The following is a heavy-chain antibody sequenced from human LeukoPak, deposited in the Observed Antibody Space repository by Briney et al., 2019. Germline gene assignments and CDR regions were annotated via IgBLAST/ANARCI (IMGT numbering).Heavy chain of an antibody. CDR3: ATLEGYCSSTSCYTHYFDY. D-gene: IGHD2-2*02. J-gene: IGHJ4*02. V-gene: IGHV5-51*01. Sequence: GESLKISCKGSGYSFTSYWIGWVRQMPGKGLEWMGIIYPGDSGTRYSPSFQGQVTISADKSISTAYLQWSSLKASDTAMYYCATLEGYCSSTSCYTHYFDYWGQGTLVTVSS. CDR1: GYSFTSYW. CDR2: IYPGDSGT.